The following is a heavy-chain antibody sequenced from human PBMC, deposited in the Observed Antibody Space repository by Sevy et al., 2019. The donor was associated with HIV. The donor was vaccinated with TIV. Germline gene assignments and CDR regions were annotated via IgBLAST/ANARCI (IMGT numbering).Heavy chain of an antibody. CDR2: ISGFNNYI. Sequence: GGSLRLSCAASGFTFSTYSMSWVRQAPGKGLEWVSYISGFNNYIYYADSLRGRFTISRDNAKNSLYLQMNNPRAEDTAVYYCARGASSGWDYFDYWGQGTLVTVSS. CDR3: ARGASSGWDYFDY. V-gene: IGHV3-21*01. CDR1: GFTFSTYS. D-gene: IGHD6-19*01. J-gene: IGHJ4*02.